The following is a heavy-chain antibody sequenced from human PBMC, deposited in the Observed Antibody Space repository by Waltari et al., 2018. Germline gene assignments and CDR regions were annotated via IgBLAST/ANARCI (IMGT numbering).Heavy chain of an antibody. CDR3: ARDKVGSADY. V-gene: IGHV3-64*01. CDR1: GLTFSTYA. D-gene: IGHD1-26*01. J-gene: IGHJ4*02. CDR2: ITRNGDTT. Sequence: EVQLVESGGGLVQPGGSRRLSCAASGLTFSTYAMHWVRQAPGKGLEYVSSITRNGDTTYYANSVTGRFTISRDNSKNTLYLQMGSLRVDDMAVYYCARDKVGSADYWGQGTLVTVSS.